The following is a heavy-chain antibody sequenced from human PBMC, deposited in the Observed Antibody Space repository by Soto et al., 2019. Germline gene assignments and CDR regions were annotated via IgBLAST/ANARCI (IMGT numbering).Heavy chain of an antibody. CDR3: ARVSWLGKYGMVV. J-gene: IGHJ6*02. CDR1: VLTFSDAY. V-gene: IGHV3-11*01. Sequence: GRSQRLSGAECVLTFSDAYMSWIRQTPGKGPEWISIKTFSGKTLYNAASLKGRFTISRDNAKNSLYLQMNRLRAEDTAGYYCARVSWLGKYGMVVWGQGTMATVSS. D-gene: IGHD5-12*01. CDR2: KTFSGKTL.